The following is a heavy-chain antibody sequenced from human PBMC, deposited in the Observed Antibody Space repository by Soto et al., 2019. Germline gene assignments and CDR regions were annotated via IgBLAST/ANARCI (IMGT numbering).Heavy chain of an antibody. J-gene: IGHJ6*02. CDR2: IYYSGST. CDR3: ARDQGITMVRGARYYYYGMDV. CDR1: GGSISSYY. D-gene: IGHD3-10*01. V-gene: IGHV4-59*12. Sequence: PSETLSLTCTVSGGSISSYYWSWIRQPPGKGLEWIGYIYYSGSTNYNPSLKSRVTISVDTSKNQFSLKLSSVTAADTAVYYCARDQGITMVRGARYYYYGMDVWGQGTTVTVSS.